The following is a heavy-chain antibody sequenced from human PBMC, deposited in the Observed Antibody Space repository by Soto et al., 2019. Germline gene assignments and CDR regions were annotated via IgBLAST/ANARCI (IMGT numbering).Heavy chain of an antibody. Sequence: VESLKISWKGLGYNFPDYWMAWVRQMPWKGLEYMGIIYPGDSDTRYSPSFQGRVTISADMSISTAYLQWNGLEASDTAMYYCAIYGEAGQTQLQLNWFDPWGQVTLVTVSS. J-gene: IGHJ5*02. D-gene: IGHD6-13*01. CDR3: AIYGEAGQTQLQLNWFDP. CDR1: GYNFPDYW. CDR2: IYPGDSDT. V-gene: IGHV5-51*01.